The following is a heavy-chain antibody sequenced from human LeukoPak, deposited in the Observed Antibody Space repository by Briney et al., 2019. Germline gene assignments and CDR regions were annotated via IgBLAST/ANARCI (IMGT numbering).Heavy chain of an antibody. CDR2: IYYSGST. Sequence: SETLSLTCTVSGGSISSYYWSWIRQPPGKGLEWIGYIYYSGSTYYNPSLRSRVTISVDTSKNQFSLKLSSVTAADTAIYYCARDASRIQLWPLWGQGTLVTVSS. CDR3: ARDASRIQLWPL. D-gene: IGHD5-18*01. J-gene: IGHJ4*02. V-gene: IGHV4-59*12. CDR1: GGSISSYY.